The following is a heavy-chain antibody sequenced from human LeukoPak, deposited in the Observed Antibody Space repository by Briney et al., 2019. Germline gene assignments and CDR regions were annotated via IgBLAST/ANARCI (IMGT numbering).Heavy chain of an antibody. Sequence: ASVKVSCKASGYTFTSYGISWVRQAPGQGLEWMGWINPNSGGTNYAQKFQGRVTMTRDTSISTAYLQWSSLKASDTAMYYCASGCSSTSCDNWFDPWGQGTLVTVSS. CDR3: ASGCSSTSCDNWFDP. CDR2: INPNSGGT. D-gene: IGHD2-2*01. J-gene: IGHJ5*02. V-gene: IGHV1-2*02. CDR1: GYTFTSYG.